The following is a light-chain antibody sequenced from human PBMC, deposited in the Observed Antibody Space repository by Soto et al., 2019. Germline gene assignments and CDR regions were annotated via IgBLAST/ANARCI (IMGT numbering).Light chain of an antibody. J-gene: IGLJ1*01. CDR3: SSYACGGSLGV. V-gene: IGLV2-8*01. CDR2: EVS. CDR1: SSDVGGYNY. Sequence: QSALTQPPSASGSPGQSVTISCTGTSSDVGGYNYVSWYQQHPGKAPKLMIYEVSKRPSGVPDRFSGSKSGNTASLTVSGFQAEDEDEYDCSSYACGGSLGVFGTGTKLTVL.